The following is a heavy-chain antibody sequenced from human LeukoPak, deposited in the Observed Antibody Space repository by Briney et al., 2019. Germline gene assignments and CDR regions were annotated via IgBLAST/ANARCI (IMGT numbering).Heavy chain of an antibody. V-gene: IGHV4-59*08. CDR3: ARHWETSSWYVDY. D-gene: IGHD6-13*01. CDR1: GGSISSYY. CDR2: ISYSGST. J-gene: IGHJ4*02. Sequence: SETLSLTCTVSGGSISSYYWSWIRQPPGKGVEWIGYISYSGSTNYNPSLKSRVTMSVDTSKNQLSLKLSSVTAADTAVYYCARHWETSSWYVDYWGQGTLVTVSS.